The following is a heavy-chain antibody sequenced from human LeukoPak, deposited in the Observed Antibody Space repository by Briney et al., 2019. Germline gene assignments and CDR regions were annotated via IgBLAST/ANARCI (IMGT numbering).Heavy chain of an antibody. J-gene: IGHJ4*02. CDR1: GGSISSSNYY. V-gene: IGHV4-39*01. Sequence: SETLSLTCSVSGGSISSSNYYWGWLRQSPGQGLEWIGSIYYSGSTYYNPSLKSRLTISVDTSKNQFSLKLSSVTAADTAVYYCVRQKITTSDYWGQGNMVTVSS. D-gene: IGHD4-11*01. CDR2: IYYSGST. CDR3: VRQKITTSDY.